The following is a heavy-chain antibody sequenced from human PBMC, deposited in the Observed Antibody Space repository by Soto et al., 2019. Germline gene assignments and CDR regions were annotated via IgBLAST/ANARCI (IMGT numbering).Heavy chain of an antibody. V-gene: IGHV5-10-1*01. CDR3: ARHEITMVRGVILYYYGMDV. D-gene: IGHD3-10*01. CDR2: IDPSDSYT. J-gene: IGHJ6*02. Sequence: GESLKISCKGSGYSFTSCWISWVRQMPGKGLEWMGRIDPSDSYTNYSPSFQGHVTISADKSISTAYLQWSSLKASDTAMYYCARHEITMVRGVILYYYGMDVWGQGTTVTVSS. CDR1: GYSFTSCW.